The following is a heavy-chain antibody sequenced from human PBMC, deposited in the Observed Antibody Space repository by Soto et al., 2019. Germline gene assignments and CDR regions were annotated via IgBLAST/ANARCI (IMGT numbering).Heavy chain of an antibody. CDR1: GYSFTSYW. CDR2: IYPGDSDT. V-gene: IGHV5-51*01. J-gene: IGHJ6*02. CDR3: ARHSTMVRGQDYYGMDV. Sequence: GESLKISCTGSGYSFTSYWIGWVRQMPGKGLEWMGIIYPGDSDTRYSPSLQGQVTISADKSISTAYLQWSSLKASDTAMYYCARHSTMVRGQDYYGMDVWGQGTTVTVSS. D-gene: IGHD3-10*01.